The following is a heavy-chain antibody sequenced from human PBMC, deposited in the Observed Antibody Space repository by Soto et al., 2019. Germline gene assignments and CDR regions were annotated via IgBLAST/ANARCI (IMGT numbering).Heavy chain of an antibody. CDR1: GYTFTSYY. V-gene: IGHV1-46*01. CDR2: INPSGGTT. Sequence: ASVKVSCKASGYTFTSYYVHWVRQAPGQGLEWMGIINPSGGTTRYAQKFQGRVTMTRDTSTSTVYMELSSLRSEDAAVYFCARYRRVIVQAGWSTGWFDPWGQGTLVTVSS. J-gene: IGHJ5*02. D-gene: IGHD2-2*01. CDR3: ARYRRVIVQAGWSTGWFDP.